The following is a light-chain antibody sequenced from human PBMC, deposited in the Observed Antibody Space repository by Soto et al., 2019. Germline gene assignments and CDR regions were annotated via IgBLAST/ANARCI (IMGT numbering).Light chain of an antibody. V-gene: IGKV2-28*01. CDR1: QSLLHSTGYNF. J-gene: IGKJ2*01. CDR2: LGS. Sequence: DILLTQSPLSLPVTPGEPASISCRSSQSLLHSTGYNFLDWYLQRPGQSPQLLIYLGSNRASGVPDRFNCSGSGTDFTLKITRVEAEDVVIYYCMQALQTPYTFGQGTKLDIK. CDR3: MQALQTPYT.